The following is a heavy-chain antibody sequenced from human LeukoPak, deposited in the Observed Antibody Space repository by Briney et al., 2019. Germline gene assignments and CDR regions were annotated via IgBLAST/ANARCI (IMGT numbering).Heavy chain of an antibody. CDR1: GFTFSSYE. Sequence: QTGVSLRLSCAASGFTFSSYEMNWVRQAPGKGLEWVSYISSSGSTIYYADSVKGRFTISRDNAKNSLYLQMKSLRAEDTAVYYCAREGPIAAAASFDYWGQGTLVTVSS. J-gene: IGHJ4*02. CDR2: ISSSGSTI. CDR3: AREGPIAAAASFDY. V-gene: IGHV3-48*03. D-gene: IGHD6-13*01.